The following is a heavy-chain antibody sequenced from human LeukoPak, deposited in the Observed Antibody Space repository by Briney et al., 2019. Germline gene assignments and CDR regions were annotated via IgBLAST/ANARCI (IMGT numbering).Heavy chain of an antibody. CDR3: ARDFPGYCSSTSCYS. CDR1: GYSISSGYY. V-gene: IGHV4-38-2*02. CDR2: IYHSGST. D-gene: IGHD2-2*02. Sequence: SETLSLTCTVSGYSISSGYYWGWIRQPPGKGLEWIVSIYHSGSTYYNPSLKSRVTISVDTSKNQFSLKLSSVTAADTAVYYCARDFPGYCSSTSCYSWGQGTLVTVSS. J-gene: IGHJ4*02.